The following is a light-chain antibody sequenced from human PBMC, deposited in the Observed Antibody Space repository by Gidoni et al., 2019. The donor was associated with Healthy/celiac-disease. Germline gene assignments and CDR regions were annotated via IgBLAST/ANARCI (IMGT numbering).Light chain of an antibody. CDR3: QQYYSTPRLT. V-gene: IGKV4-1*01. J-gene: IGKJ3*01. Sequence: DIVMTQSPDSLAVSLGERATTNCKSSQSVLYSSNNKNYLAWYQQKPGQPPKLLIYWASTRESGVPDRFSGSGSGTDFTLTISSLQAEDVAVYYCQQYYSTPRLTFGPGTKVDIK. CDR2: WAS. CDR1: QSVLYSSNNKNY.